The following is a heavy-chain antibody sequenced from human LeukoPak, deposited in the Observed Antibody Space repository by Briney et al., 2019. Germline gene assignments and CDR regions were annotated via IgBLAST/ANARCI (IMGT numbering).Heavy chain of an antibody. CDR3: ARDHKDSTGTHFDY. Sequence: ASVKVSCKASGYTFTGYYMHWVRQAPGQGLEWMGWISAYNGNTNYAQKLQGRVTMTTDTSTSTAYMELRSLRSDDTAVYYCARDHKDSTGTHFDYWGQGTLVTVSS. J-gene: IGHJ4*02. D-gene: IGHD4-17*01. CDR1: GYTFTGYY. CDR2: ISAYNGNT. V-gene: IGHV1-18*04.